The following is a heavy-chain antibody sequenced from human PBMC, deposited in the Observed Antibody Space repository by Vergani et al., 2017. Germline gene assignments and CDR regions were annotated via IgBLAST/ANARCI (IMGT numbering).Heavy chain of an antibody. V-gene: IGHV1-69*13. D-gene: IGHD1-26*01. CDR1: GYTFTSYG. CDR3: ARDRWDQPYYFDY. J-gene: IGHJ4*02. CDR2: IIPIFGTA. Sequence: QVQLVQSGAEVKKPGASVKVSCKASGYTFTSYGISWVRQAPGQGLEWMGGIIPIFGTANYAQKFQGRVTITADESTSTAYMELSSLRSEDTAVYYCARDRWDQPYYFDYWGQGTLVTVSS.